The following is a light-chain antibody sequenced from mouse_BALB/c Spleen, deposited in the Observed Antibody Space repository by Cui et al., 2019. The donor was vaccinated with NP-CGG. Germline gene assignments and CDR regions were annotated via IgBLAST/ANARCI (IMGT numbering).Light chain of an antibody. CDR3: ALWYSNHWV. Sequence: QAVVTQESALTTSPGEIVTLTCRSSTGAVTTSNYANWVQEKPDHLFTGLIGGTNNRAPGVPAIFSGSLIGDKAALTITGAQTEDEAIYFCALWYSNHWVFGGGTKLTVL. CDR2: GTN. CDR1: TGAVTTSNY. J-gene: IGLJ1*01. V-gene: IGLV1*01.